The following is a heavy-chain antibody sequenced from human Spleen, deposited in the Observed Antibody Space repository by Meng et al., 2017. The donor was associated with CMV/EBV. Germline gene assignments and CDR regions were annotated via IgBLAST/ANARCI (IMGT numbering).Heavy chain of an antibody. D-gene: IGHD3-10*01. J-gene: IGHJ6*02. CDR2: INPLGGST. CDR1: TFTNYY. V-gene: IGHV1-46*01. Sequence: TFTNYYVHWVRQAPRQGLEWMGMINPLGGSTNYAQRFQARVTMTRDTSTSTVYMELSSLRSEDTAVYYCARDLEYLTMLRGVIGMDVWGQGTTVTVSS. CDR3: ARDLEYLTMLRGVIGMDV.